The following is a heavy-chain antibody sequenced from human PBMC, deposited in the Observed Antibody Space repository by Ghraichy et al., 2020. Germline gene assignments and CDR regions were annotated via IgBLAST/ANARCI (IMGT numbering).Heavy chain of an antibody. D-gene: IGHD3-10*01. CDR3: TRHSELLWFGELFAAPHNDYYYYYMDV. CDR1: GFTFSGSA. V-gene: IGHV3-73*01. CDR2: IRSKANSYAT. Sequence: LSLTCAASGFTFSGSAMHWVRQASGKGLEWVGRIRSKANSYATAYAASVKGRFTISRDDSKNTAYLQMNSLKTEDTAVYYCTRHSELLWFGELFAAPHNDYYYYYMDVWGKGTTVTVSS. J-gene: IGHJ6*03.